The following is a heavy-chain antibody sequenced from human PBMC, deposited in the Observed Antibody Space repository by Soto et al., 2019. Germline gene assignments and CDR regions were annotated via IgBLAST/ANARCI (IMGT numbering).Heavy chain of an antibody. Sequence: EVQLVESGGGLVQPGRSLRLSCAASGFTFDDYAMHWVRQAPGKGLEWVSGISWNSGSIGYADSVKGRFTISRDNAKNSLYPQMNSLRAEDTALYYCAKDILQIPYGMDVWGQGTTVTVSS. CDR3: AKDILQIPYGMDV. V-gene: IGHV3-9*01. CDR1: GFTFDDYA. CDR2: ISWNSGSI. J-gene: IGHJ6*02.